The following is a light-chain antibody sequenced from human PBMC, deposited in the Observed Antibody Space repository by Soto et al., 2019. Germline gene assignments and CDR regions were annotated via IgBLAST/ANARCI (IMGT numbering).Light chain of an antibody. CDR3: SSYAGSNNFV. CDR2: EVT. V-gene: IGLV2-8*01. Sequence: QSVLTQPPSASGSPGQSVTISCTGTSSDVGGSNYVSWYQQHPGKAPKFMIYEVTKRPSGVPDRFSGSKSGNTASLTVSGLQAEDEADYYCSSYAGSNNFVFGTGTKLTVL. CDR1: SSDVGGSNY. J-gene: IGLJ1*01.